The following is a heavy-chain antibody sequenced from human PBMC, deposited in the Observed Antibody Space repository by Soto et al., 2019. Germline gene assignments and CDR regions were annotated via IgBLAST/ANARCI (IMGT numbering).Heavy chain of an antibody. Sequence: QVQLQQWGAGLLKPSETLSLTCAVYGGSFSGYYWSWIRQPPGKGLEWIGEINLSGSSNYKPSLKSRVTISVDKSKNQFSLKLNSVTAADTAVYSCARGEPGYSSSWFDYWGQGTLVTVSS. CDR2: INLSGSS. D-gene: IGHD6-13*01. CDR1: GGSFSGYY. CDR3: ARGEPGYSSSWFDY. V-gene: IGHV4-34*01. J-gene: IGHJ4*02.